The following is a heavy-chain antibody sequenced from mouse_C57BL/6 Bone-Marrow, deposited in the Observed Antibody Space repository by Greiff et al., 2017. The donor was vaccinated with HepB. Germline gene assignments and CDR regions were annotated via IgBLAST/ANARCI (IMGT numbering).Heavy chain of an antibody. CDR1: GFSLTSYG. CDR3: ARGLYSPMDY. V-gene: IGHV2-2*01. Sequence: VQLQQSGPGLVQPSQSLSITCTVSGFSLTSYGVHWVRQSPGKGLEWLGVIWSGGSTDYNAAFISRLSISKDNSKSQVFFKMNSLQADDTAIYYCARGLYSPMDYWGQGTSVTVSS. CDR2: IWSGGST. D-gene: IGHD6-5*01. J-gene: IGHJ4*01.